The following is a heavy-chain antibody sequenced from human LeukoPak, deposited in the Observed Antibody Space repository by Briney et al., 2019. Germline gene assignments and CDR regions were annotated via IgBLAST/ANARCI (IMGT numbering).Heavy chain of an antibody. D-gene: IGHD3-10*01. V-gene: IGHV3-7*01. J-gene: IGHJ4*02. Sequence: PGGSLRLSCAASGFTFSTFSRSWMSWVRQAPGKGLEWVANIKEDGSQKYYVDSVKGRFTISRDNSKNTLYLQMNSLRAEDTAVYYCARDRFADEGYDYWGQGTLVTVSS. CDR3: ARDRFADEGYDY. CDR2: IKEDGSQK. CDR1: GFTFSTFSRSW.